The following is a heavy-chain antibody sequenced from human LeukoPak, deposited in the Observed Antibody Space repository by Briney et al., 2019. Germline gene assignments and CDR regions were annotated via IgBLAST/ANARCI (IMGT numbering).Heavy chain of an antibody. J-gene: IGHJ6*03. CDR1: GGSISSYY. CDR2: IYTSGST. D-gene: IGHD1-26*01. V-gene: IGHV4-4*07. Sequence: SGTLSLTCTVSGGSISSYYWSWIRQPAGKGLEWIGRIYTSGSTNYNPSLKSRVTMSVDTSKNQFSLKLSSVTAADTAVYYCARDGFDGSYYYYYMDVWGKGTTVTVSS. CDR3: ARDGFDGSYYYYYMDV.